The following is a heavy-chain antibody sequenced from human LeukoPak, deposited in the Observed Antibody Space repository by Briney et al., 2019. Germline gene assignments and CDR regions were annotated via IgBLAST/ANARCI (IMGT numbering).Heavy chain of an antibody. J-gene: IGHJ3*02. V-gene: IGHV4-34*01. D-gene: IGHD3-22*01. CDR1: GGSFSGYY. CDR3: ARDYYDSSGYYYVQAFDI. Sequence: SETLSLTCAVYGGSFSGYYWSWIRQPPGKGLEWIGSIYYSGSTYYNPSLKSRVTISVDTSKNQFSLKLSSVTAADTAVYYCARDYYDSSGYYYVQAFDIWGQGTMVTVSS. CDR2: IYYSGST.